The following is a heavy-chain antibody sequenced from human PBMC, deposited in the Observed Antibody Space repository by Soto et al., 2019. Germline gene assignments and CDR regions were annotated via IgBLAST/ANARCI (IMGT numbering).Heavy chain of an antibody. V-gene: IGHV3-23*01. CDR1: GFTFSTYA. CDR2: ITGSGGST. Sequence: EVQLLESGGGLVQPGGSLRLSCAASGFTFSTYAMIWVRQAPGKGLEWVSVITGSGGSTYYADSVKGRFTISRDNSKNTLYLQMNSLRAEDTAVYYCAKDRYGDYGGVDYWGQGPVVTVSS. J-gene: IGHJ4*02. CDR3: AKDRYGDYGGVDY. D-gene: IGHD4-17*01.